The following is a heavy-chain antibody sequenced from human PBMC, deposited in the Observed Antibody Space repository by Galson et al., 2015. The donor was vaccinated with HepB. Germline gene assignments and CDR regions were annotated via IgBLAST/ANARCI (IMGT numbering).Heavy chain of an antibody. CDR2: IYWNDDK. V-gene: IGHV2-5*01. Sequence: PALVKPTQTLTLTCTFSGFSLSISGVGVAWIRQPPGKALEWLALIYWNDDKRYSPSLESRLTITKYTSKNQVVLTMTNMGPVDTATYYCAHRRVGASANRFDPWGQGIPVTVSS. CDR3: AHRRVGASANRFDP. CDR1: GFSLSISGVG. J-gene: IGHJ5*02. D-gene: IGHD1-26*01.